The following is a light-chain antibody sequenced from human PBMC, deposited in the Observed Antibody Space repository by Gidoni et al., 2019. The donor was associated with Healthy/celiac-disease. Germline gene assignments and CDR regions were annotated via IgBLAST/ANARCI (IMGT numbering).Light chain of an antibody. CDR1: QSISSY. CDR2: AAS. V-gene: IGKV1-39*01. CDR3: QQSYSTPYS. J-gene: IGKJ2*03. Sequence: SQSISSYLNWYQQKPGKAPKLLIYAASSLQSGVPSRFSGSGSGTDFTLTISSLQPEDFATYYCQQSYSTPYSFGQGTKLEIK.